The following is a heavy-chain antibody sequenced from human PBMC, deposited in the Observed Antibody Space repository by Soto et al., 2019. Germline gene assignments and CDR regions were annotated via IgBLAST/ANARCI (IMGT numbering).Heavy chain of an antibody. CDR1: GYSISSGYY. CDR3: ARTLAGRTHRGMDV. Sequence: SETLSLTCAVSGYSISSGYYWGWIRQPPGKGLEWIGSIYHSGSTYYNPSLKSRVTISVDTSKNQFSLKLSSVTAADTAVYYCARTLAGRTHRGMDVWGQGTTVTVSS. V-gene: IGHV4-38-2*01. J-gene: IGHJ6*02. CDR2: IYHSGST.